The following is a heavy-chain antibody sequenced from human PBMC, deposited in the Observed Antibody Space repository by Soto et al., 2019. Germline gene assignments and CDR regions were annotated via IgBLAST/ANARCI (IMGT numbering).Heavy chain of an antibody. CDR2: IGIGSSTT. CDR1: GFTLRNYG. J-gene: IGHJ4*02. Sequence: HPGGSLRLSCAASGFTLRNYGMNWVRQAPGKGLEWVSYIGIGSSTTYYADSVKGRFTISRDNAKNSLYLQMNSLRAEDTAVYYCARLQAAAGDNDLTFDYWGQGTLVTVSS. V-gene: IGHV3-48*01. D-gene: IGHD6-13*01. CDR3: ARLQAAAGDNDLTFDY.